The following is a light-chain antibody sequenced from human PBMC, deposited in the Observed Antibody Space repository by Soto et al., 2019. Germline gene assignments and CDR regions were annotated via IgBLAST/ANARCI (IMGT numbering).Light chain of an antibody. CDR3: SSYTSSTNYV. Sequence: QSVLTQPASVSGSPGQSITISCTGTSGDVGGYDYVSWYQHHPGKAPKLMIYDVSNRPSGVSNRFSGSKSGNTASLTFSGLQAEDEADYFCSSYTSSTNYVSGTGTKVTVL. J-gene: IGLJ1*01. V-gene: IGLV2-14*03. CDR1: SGDVGGYDY. CDR2: DVS.